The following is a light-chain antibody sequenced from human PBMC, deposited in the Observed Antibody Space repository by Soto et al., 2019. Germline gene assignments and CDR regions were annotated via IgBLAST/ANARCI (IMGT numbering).Light chain of an antibody. CDR2: EDN. CDR3: HSYDSGNHVV. CDR1: SGSIASNS. Sequence: NFMLTQPHSVSESPGKTVTISCTRSSGSIASNSVQWYQQRPDSAPTTVIYEDNQRPSGVPDRFSGSVDSSSNSASLTISGLKTEDDAYYYCHSYDSGNHVVFGGGTKVTVL. J-gene: IGLJ2*01. V-gene: IGLV6-57*04.